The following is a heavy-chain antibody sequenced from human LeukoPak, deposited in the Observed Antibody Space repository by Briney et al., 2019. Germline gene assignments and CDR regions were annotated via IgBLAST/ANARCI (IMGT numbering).Heavy chain of an antibody. V-gene: IGHV3-21*01. Sequence: PGGSLRLSCAASGFTCSSYSMNWVRQAPGKGLEWVSSISSSSSYIYYADSVKGRFTISRDNAKNSLYLQMNSLRAEDTAVYYCARDVAGTAVAGTFFDYWGQGTLVTVSS. CDR3: ARDVAGTAVAGTFFDY. CDR2: ISSSSSYI. D-gene: IGHD6-19*01. CDR1: GFTCSSYS. J-gene: IGHJ4*02.